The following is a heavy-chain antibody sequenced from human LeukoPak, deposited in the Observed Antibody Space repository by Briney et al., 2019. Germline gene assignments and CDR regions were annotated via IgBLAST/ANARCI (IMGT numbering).Heavy chain of an antibody. CDR1: GGSISSYY. Sequence: SETLSLTCTVSGGSISSYYWGWIRQPPGKGLEWIGYIYYRGSTNYNPSLKSRVTISLDTSNNQFSLKLTSVTAADTAVYFCAREEAGGVRYDIWGQGTMVTVSS. CDR2: IYYRGST. J-gene: IGHJ3*02. CDR3: AREEAGGVRYDI. V-gene: IGHV4-59*12. D-gene: IGHD2-21*02.